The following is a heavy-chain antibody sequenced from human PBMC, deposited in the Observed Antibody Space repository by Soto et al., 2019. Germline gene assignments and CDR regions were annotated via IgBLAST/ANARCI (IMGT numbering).Heavy chain of an antibody. D-gene: IGHD1-26*01. CDR2: IKQDGSAK. CDR3: AKDLPEAIVGPGGFDY. CDR1: GFTFTSYW. Sequence: EVQLVESGGGLVQPGGSLRLSCAASGFTFTSYWMSWVRQAPGKGLEWVANIKQDGSAKNYVDSVKGRFTISRDNSKNTLYLQMNSLRAEDTAVYYCAKDLPEAIVGPGGFDYWGQGTLVTVSS. V-gene: IGHV3-7*01. J-gene: IGHJ4*02.